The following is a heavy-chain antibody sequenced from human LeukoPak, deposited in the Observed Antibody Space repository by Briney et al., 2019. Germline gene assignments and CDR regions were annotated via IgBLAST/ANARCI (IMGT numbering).Heavy chain of an antibody. CDR2: INPNSGGT. D-gene: IGHD4-11*01. Sequence: GASVKVSRKASGYTFTGYYMHWVRQAPGQGLEWMGWINPNSGGTNYAQKFQGRVTMTRDTSISTAYMELSRLRSDDTAVYYCARSRTRAYSNLAGPPYWYFDLWGRGTLVTVSS. J-gene: IGHJ2*01. CDR3: ARSRTRAYSNLAGPPYWYFDL. V-gene: IGHV1-2*02. CDR1: GYTFTGYY.